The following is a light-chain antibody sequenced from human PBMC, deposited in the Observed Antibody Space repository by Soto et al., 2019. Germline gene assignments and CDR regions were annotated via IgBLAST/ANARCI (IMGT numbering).Light chain of an antibody. CDR2: DAS. CDR3: QQYNSYSRT. Sequence: DIQMTQSPSTLSASVGDRVTITCRASQSISSWFAWYQQKPGKAPKLLIYDASSLESWVPSRFSGSGSGTEFTLTISSLQPDDFATYYCQQYNSYSRTFGQGTKVEIK. V-gene: IGKV1-5*01. CDR1: QSISSW. J-gene: IGKJ1*01.